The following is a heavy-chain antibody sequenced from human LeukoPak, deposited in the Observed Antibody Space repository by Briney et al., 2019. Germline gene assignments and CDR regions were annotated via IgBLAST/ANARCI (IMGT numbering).Heavy chain of an antibody. CDR3: ARAPLEYSGFDP. D-gene: IGHD2-21*01. Sequence: PSETLSLTCNVSGGSMSNIYYWGWIRQPPGKGLEWIGNIFYSGITYYNPSLRSRVTIAIDTSKSQFSLKLSSVTAADTAVYYCARAPLEYSGFDPWGQGTLVTVSS. CDR1: GGSMSNIYY. J-gene: IGHJ5*02. V-gene: IGHV4-39*07. CDR2: IFYSGIT.